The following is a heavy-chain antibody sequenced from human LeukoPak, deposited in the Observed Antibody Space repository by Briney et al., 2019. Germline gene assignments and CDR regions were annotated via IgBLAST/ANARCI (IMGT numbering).Heavy chain of an antibody. CDR1: GYSFTSYW. D-gene: IGHD2-21*02. CDR3: ARLRSTAYHPLAFDP. CDR2: IYPGDSDT. Sequence: GESLKISCKGSGYSFTSYWIAWVRQMPGQGLEWMGIIYPGDSDTRYIPSFRGQVTISADKSISTAYLQWSSLKASDTAMYYCARLRSTAYHPLAFDPWGQGTLVTVSS. V-gene: IGHV5-51*01. J-gene: IGHJ5*02.